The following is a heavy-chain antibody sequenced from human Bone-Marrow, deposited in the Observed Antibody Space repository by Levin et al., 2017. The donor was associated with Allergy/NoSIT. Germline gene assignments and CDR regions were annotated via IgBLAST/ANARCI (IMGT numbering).Heavy chain of an antibody. D-gene: IGHD2-21*02. J-gene: IGHJ1*01. CDR2: INPNSGGT. V-gene: IGHV1-2*02. CDR3: ARVRARKPFCGGDCYHFQH. Sequence: ASVKVSCKASGYTFTGYYMHWVRQAPGQGLEWMGWINPNSGGTNYAQKFQGRVTMTRDTSISTTYMELSRLRSDDTAVYYCARVRARKPFCGGDCYHFQHWGQGTLVTVSS. CDR1: GYTFTGYY.